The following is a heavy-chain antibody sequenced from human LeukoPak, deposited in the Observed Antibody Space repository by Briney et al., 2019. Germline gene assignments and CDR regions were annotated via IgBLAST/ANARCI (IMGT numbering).Heavy chain of an antibody. Sequence: SETLSLTCTISGGSISGYYWSWIRQPPGKALEWIGYIYESGSTDYNPSLKSRVTISRDTSKNQVSLKLTSVTTADTAVYYCARDLYDHDSSGYYEFWGQGTLVTVSS. V-gene: IGHV4-59*01. D-gene: IGHD3-22*01. J-gene: IGHJ4*02. CDR2: IYESGST. CDR3: ARDLYDHDSSGYYEF. CDR1: GGSISGYY.